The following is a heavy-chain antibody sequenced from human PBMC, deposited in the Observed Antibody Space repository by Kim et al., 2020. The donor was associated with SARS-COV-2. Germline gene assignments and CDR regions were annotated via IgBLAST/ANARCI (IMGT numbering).Heavy chain of an antibody. CDR2: IDPSDSYT. J-gene: IGHJ6*02. V-gene: IGHV5-10-1*01. CDR1: GYSFTSYW. CDR3: ARTSMYSSSSSGYYYYYYGMDV. D-gene: IGHD6-6*01. Sequence: GESLKISCKGSGYSFTSYWISWVRQMPGKGLEWMGRIDPSDSYTNYSPSFQGHVTISADKSISTAYLQWSSLKASDTAMYYCARTSMYSSSSSGYYYYYYGMDVWGQGTTVTVSS.